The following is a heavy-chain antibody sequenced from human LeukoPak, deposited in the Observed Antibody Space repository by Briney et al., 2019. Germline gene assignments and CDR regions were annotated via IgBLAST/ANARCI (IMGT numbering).Heavy chain of an antibody. CDR3: ARDRYCSGGSCYHYFDY. Sequence: PSETLSLTCTVSGGSISTYFWSWIRQPPGKGLEWIGYIYYSGSTNYNPSLKSRVTISVDTSKNQFSLKLSSVTAADTAVYYCARDRYCSGGSCYHYFDYWGQGTLVTVSS. CDR1: GGSISTYF. CDR2: IYYSGST. J-gene: IGHJ4*02. D-gene: IGHD2-15*01. V-gene: IGHV4-59*12.